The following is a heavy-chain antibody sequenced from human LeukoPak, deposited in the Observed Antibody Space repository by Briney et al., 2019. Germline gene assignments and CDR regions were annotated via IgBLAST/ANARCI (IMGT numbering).Heavy chain of an antibody. Sequence: PSETLSLTCTVSGGSLTSYYWSWIRQPPGKGLECVGNIYPSGATYYNPSLKSRVTISIDSSKSQFSLRLSSVTAADTAAYYCVQNTPGTIEHWGQGTLVTVSS. D-gene: IGHD1-7*01. CDR1: GGSLTSYY. CDR3: VQNTPGTIEH. V-gene: IGHV4-59*04. CDR2: IYPSGAT. J-gene: IGHJ1*01.